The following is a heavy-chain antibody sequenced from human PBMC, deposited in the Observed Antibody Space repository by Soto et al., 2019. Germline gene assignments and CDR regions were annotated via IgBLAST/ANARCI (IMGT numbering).Heavy chain of an antibody. CDR3: ARDPLTRHCSGPSCYLGYAFAI. CDR2: ISAYNGNT. CDR1: GYTFTSFG. D-gene: IGHD2-2*01. V-gene: IGHV1-18*01. Sequence: ASVKVSCKASGYTFTSFGISWVRRAPRQGLEWMGWISAYNGNTKYAQKFQGRVTITTDTSTSTAFMELRSLRSDDTAVYYCARDPLTRHCSGPSCYLGYAFAIWGQGTMVTVSS. J-gene: IGHJ3*02.